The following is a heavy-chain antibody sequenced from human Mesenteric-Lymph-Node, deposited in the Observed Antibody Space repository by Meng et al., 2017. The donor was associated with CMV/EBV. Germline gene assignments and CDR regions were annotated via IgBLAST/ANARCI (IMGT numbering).Heavy chain of an antibody. CDR1: GYSISSGYY. CDR3: ARVGITIFGVLSHLDY. V-gene: IGHV4-38-2*02. D-gene: IGHD3-3*01. J-gene: IGHJ4*02. Sequence: SETLSLTCTVSGYSISSGYYWGWIRQPPGQGLEWIASIWHSGSTYYNPSLRSRVTISVDTSKNQFSLRLSSVTAADTAVYYCARVGITIFGVLSHLDYWGQGMLVTVSS. CDR2: IWHSGST.